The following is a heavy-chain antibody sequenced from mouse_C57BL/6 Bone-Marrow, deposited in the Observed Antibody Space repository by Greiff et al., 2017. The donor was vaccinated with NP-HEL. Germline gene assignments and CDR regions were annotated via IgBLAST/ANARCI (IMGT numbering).Heavy chain of an antibody. J-gene: IGHJ1*03. D-gene: IGHD1-1*01. V-gene: IGHV5-15*01. Sequence: EVKLMESGGGLVQPGGSLKLSCAASGFTFSDYGMAWVRQAPRKGPEWVAFISNLAYSIYYADTVTGRFTISRENAKNTLYLEMSSLRSEDTAMYYCARHVSYYGSSYWYFDVWGTGTTVTVSS. CDR1: GFTFSDYG. CDR2: ISNLAYSI. CDR3: ARHVSYYGSSYWYFDV.